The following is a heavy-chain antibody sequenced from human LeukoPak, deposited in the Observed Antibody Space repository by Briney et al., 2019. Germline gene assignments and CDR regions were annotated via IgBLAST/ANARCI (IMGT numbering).Heavy chain of an antibody. D-gene: IGHD6-6*01. V-gene: IGHV1-2*02. J-gene: IGHJ4*02. Sequence: ASVKVSCKASGYTFTSYYMHWVRQAPGQGLEWMGWINPNSGGTNYAQKFQGRVTMTRDTSISTAYMELSRLRSDDTALYYCARVRYSSSSANDYWGQGTLVTVSS. CDR3: ARVRYSSSSANDY. CDR1: GYTFTSYY. CDR2: INPNSGGT.